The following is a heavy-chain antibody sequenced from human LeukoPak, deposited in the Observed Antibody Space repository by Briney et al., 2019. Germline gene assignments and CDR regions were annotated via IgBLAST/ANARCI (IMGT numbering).Heavy chain of an antibody. CDR1: GYTFTSYG. CDR2: ISAYNGNT. Sequence: ASVKVSCKASGYTFTSYGISWVRQAPGQGLEWMGWISAYNGNTNYAQKLQGRVTMTTDTSTGTAYMELRSLRSDDTAVYYCASSGISHDYYGMDVWGQGTTVTVSS. V-gene: IGHV1-18*01. J-gene: IGHJ6*02. D-gene: IGHD4-23*01. CDR3: ASSGISHDYYGMDV.